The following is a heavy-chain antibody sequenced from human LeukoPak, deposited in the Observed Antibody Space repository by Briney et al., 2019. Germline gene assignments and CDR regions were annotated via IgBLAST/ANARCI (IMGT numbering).Heavy chain of an antibody. J-gene: IGHJ5*02. CDR3: AKPGGGSYFTHNCFDP. Sequence: GGSLGLSCAASGFTFDDAMHWVRQAPGKGLEWVSGISWNSGDIGYADSVRGRFTISRDNAKNSLYLQMNSLRVEDTALYYCAKPGGGSYFTHNCFDPWGQGALVTVSS. D-gene: IGHD1-26*01. CDR2: ISWNSGDI. V-gene: IGHV3-9*01. CDR1: GFTFDDA.